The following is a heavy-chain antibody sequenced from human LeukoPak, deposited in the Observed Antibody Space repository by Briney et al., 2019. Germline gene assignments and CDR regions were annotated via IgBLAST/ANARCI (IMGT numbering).Heavy chain of an antibody. Sequence: GGSLRLSCAASGFTVSSHWMSWVRQAPGKGLEWVANIREDESEKYYVDSVKGRFTISRDNANNSLFLQMNSLRAEDTAVYYCARDSRYSRGVGDFDYWGQGTLVSVSS. J-gene: IGHJ4*02. CDR3: ARDSRYSRGVGDFDY. CDR1: GFTVSSHW. CDR2: IREDESEK. V-gene: IGHV3-7*03. D-gene: IGHD5-18*01.